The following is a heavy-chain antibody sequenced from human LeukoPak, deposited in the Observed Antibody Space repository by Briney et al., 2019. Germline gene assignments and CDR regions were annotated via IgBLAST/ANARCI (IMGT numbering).Heavy chain of an antibody. CDR2: INPNSGGT. CDR3: ARQNDYGDYLDY. D-gene: IGHD4-17*01. J-gene: IGHJ4*02. CDR1: GYTFTGYY. Sequence: ASVKVSCKASGYTFTGYYMHWVRQAPGQGLEWMGRINPNSGGTNYAQKFQGRVTMTRDTSISTAYMELSRLRSDDTAVYYCARQNDYGDYLDYRGQGTLVTVSS. V-gene: IGHV1-2*06.